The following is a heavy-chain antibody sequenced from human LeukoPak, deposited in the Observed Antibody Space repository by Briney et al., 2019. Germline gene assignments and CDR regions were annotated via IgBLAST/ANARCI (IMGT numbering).Heavy chain of an antibody. D-gene: IGHD3-3*01. CDR3: HDFWSDNWFDP. Sequence: GGSLRLSCAASGFTFSSYAMSWVRQAPGKGLEWVSAISGSGGSTYYADSVKGRFTISRDNSKNTLYPQMNSLRAEDTAVYYCHDFWSDNWFDPWGQGTLVTVSS. CDR2: ISGSGGST. V-gene: IGHV3-23*01. CDR1: GFTFSSYA. J-gene: IGHJ5*02.